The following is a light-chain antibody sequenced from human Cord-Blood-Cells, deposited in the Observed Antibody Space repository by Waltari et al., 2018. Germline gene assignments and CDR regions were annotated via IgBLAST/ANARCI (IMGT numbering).Light chain of an antibody. Sequence: EIVMTQSPATLSVSQGERATLSCRASQRVSSNLAWYQQKPGQAPRLLIYGASTRATGIPARFSGSGSGTEFTLTISSLQSEDFAVYYCQQYNNWPPFTFGPGTKVDIK. CDR2: GAS. CDR3: QQYNNWPPFT. V-gene: IGKV3-15*01. CDR1: QRVSSN. J-gene: IGKJ3*01.